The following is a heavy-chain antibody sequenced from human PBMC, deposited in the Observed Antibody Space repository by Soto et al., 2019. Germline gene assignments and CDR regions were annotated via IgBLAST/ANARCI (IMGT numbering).Heavy chain of an antibody. CDR2: ISGSGGST. D-gene: IGHD6-6*01. CDR3: AKVGGEQLGHYYYYGMDV. V-gene: IGHV3-23*01. J-gene: IGHJ6*02. CDR1: GFTFSSYA. Sequence: EVQLLESGGGLAQPGGSLTLSCAASGFTFSSYAMSWVRQAPGKGLEWVSAISGSGGSTHYADSVKGRFTVSRDNSKNTQYLPMNSLRAEDTAVYYCAKVGGEQLGHYYYYGMDVWGQGTTVTVSS.